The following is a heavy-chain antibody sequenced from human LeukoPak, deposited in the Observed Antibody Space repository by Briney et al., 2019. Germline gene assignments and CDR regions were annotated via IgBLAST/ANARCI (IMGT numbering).Heavy chain of an antibody. CDR1: GFTFSDYY. J-gene: IGHJ4*02. CDR2: IRSSGSTI. V-gene: IGHV3-11*04. CDR3: VRSTRGTSPVY. Sequence: GGSLRLSCATSGFTFSDYYMSWIRQAPGKGLEWVSYIRSSGSTIYYADSVKGRFTISRDNAKNSLYLQTDSLRVEDSAVYYCVRSTRGTSPVYWGQGTLVTVSS. D-gene: IGHD5/OR15-5a*01.